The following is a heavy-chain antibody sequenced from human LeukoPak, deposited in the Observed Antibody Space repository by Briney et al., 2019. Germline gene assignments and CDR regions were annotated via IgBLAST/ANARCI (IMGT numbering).Heavy chain of an antibody. J-gene: IGHJ4*02. D-gene: IGHD2-21*01. CDR2: INTKGET. CDR3: ATSNDAKIAPFDH. CDR1: GVSMSAYQ. V-gene: IGHV4-4*09. Sequence: SETLSLTCTVSGVSMSAYQWSWVRQSPQKGLEWIGCINTKGETSYNPSLKSRVTTSVDTSKSQFSLRLTSVTAADTAVYYCATSNDAKIAPFDHWGQGAPVTVSS.